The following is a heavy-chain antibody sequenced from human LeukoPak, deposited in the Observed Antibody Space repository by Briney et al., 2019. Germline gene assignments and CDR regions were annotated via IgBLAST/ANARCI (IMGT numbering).Heavy chain of an antibody. J-gene: IGHJ4*02. CDR1: GGSVSSGSSF. CDR2: IYRSGNT. CDR3: ARDRNYYDSSGYYFAN. D-gene: IGHD3-22*01. V-gene: IGHV4-61*01. Sequence: SETLSLTCTVSGGSVSSGSSFWSWIRQPPGKGLEWIGYIYRSGNTNYNPSLKSRVTISVDTSKSQLSLKLNSVTAADTAVYYCARDRNYYDSSGYYFANWGQGTLVTVSS.